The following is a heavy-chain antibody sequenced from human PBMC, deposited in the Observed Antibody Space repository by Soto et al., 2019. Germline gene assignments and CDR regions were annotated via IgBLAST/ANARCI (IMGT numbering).Heavy chain of an antibody. J-gene: IGHJ4*02. CDR3: VRDHVTPGLYFDK. CDR2: ISPEGSTK. CDR1: GFPFSNYA. D-gene: IGHD2-8*02. Sequence: GGSLRLSCAASGFPFSNYAMHWVRQAPGEGLEWVANISPEGSTKYYVDSAKGRFTISRDNAKNLLYLQMNSLTVGDTAVYSCVRDHVTPGLYFDKWGQGTLVTVSS. V-gene: IGHV3-7*01.